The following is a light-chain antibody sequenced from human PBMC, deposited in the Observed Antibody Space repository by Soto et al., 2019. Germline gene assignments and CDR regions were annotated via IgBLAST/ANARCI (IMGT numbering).Light chain of an antibody. CDR2: SND. Sequence: QSVLTQPPSASGTPGQRVTISCSGSSSNIRSYTVNWYKQVPGTAPKLLIYSNDRRPSRVPDRFSGSKSGTSASLAISGLQSEDEADYYCISYTGSDTSYVFGTGTKLTVL. CDR3: ISYTGSDTSYV. J-gene: IGLJ1*01. CDR1: SSNIRSYT. V-gene: IGLV1-44*01.